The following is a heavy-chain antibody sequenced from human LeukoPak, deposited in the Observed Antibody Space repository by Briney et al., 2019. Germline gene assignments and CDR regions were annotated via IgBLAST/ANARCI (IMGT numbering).Heavy chain of an antibody. CDR2: INHSGST. CDR1: GGSFSGYY. CDR3: ASLPRYSYGLYFDY. Sequence: SETLSLTCAVYGGSFSGYYWSWIRQPPGKGLEWIGEINHSGSTNYNPSLKSRVTISVDTSKNQFSLKLSSVTAADTAVYYCASLPRYSYGLYFDYWGQGTLVTVSS. J-gene: IGHJ4*02. D-gene: IGHD5-18*01. V-gene: IGHV4-34*01.